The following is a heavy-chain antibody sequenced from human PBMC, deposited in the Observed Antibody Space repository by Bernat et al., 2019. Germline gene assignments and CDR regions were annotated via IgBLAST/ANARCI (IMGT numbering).Heavy chain of an antibody. CDR3: ARGAWEGVKYYFDY. V-gene: IGHV3-23*01. J-gene: IGHJ4*02. CDR2: ISGGAGST. CDR1: GFTFNNYA. D-gene: IGHD1-26*01. Sequence: EVQLLESGGGLVQPGGSLRLPCAASGFTFNNYAMSWVRQAPGKGLEWVSVISGGAGSTDYVDSVKGRFSISRDNSKNTLYLDMNSLRAEDTAVYYCARGAWEGVKYYFDYWGQGTLITVSS.